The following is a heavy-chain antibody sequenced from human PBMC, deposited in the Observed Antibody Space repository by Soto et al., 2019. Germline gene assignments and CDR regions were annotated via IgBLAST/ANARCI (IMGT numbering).Heavy chain of an antibody. Sequence: SETLSLTCVVHGGSFSPYYWTWIRQPPGKGLEWIGEIHHSGSTNYNPSLKSRVTISLDTSKNQISLRLSSVTAADAALYYCARGQFDFVTGYYYYYMDVWGTGTTVTVSS. CDR1: GGSFSPYY. CDR3: ARGQFDFVTGYYYYYMDV. D-gene: IGHD3-9*01. J-gene: IGHJ6*03. V-gene: IGHV4-34*01. CDR2: IHHSGST.